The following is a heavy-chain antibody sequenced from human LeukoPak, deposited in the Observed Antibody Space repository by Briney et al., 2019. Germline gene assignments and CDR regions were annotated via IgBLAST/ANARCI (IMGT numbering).Heavy chain of an antibody. Sequence: PGGSLRLSCAASGFTFSSYVMSWVRQAPGKGLEWVSHITASGTAMFYADSVKGRFTISRDNAKNSLYLQMNSLRDEDTAVYYCASSGSYRFDYWGQGTLVTVSS. V-gene: IGHV3-48*02. CDR3: ASSGSYRFDY. J-gene: IGHJ4*02. D-gene: IGHD1-26*01. CDR2: ITASGTAM. CDR1: GFTFSSYV.